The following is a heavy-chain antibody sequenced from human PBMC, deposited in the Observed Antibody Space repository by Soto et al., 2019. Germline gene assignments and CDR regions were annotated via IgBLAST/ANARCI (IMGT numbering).Heavy chain of an antibody. V-gene: IGHV1-2*02. Sequence: ASVKVSCKASGYTFTGYCMHWVRQAPGQGLEWMGWINPNSGGTNYAQKFQGRVTMTRDTSISTAYMELSRLRSDDTAVYYCARAYDILTGYSDYWGQGTLVTVSS. J-gene: IGHJ4*02. D-gene: IGHD3-9*01. CDR2: INPNSGGT. CDR3: ARAYDILTGYSDY. CDR1: GYTFTGYC.